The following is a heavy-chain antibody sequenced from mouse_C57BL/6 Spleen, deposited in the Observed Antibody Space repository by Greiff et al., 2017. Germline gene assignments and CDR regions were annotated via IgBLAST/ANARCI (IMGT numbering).Heavy chain of an antibody. J-gene: IGHJ3*01. Sequence: VQLQQSGAELVRPGASVTLSCKASGYTFTDYEMHWVKQTPVHGLEWIGAIDPETGGTAYNQKFKGKAILTADKSSSTAYMELRSLTSEDSAVYDCTGGAAQRLLAYWGQGTLVTVSA. CDR2: IDPETGGT. CDR1: GYTFTDYE. V-gene: IGHV1-15*01. CDR3: TGGAAQRLLAY. D-gene: IGHD3-2*02.